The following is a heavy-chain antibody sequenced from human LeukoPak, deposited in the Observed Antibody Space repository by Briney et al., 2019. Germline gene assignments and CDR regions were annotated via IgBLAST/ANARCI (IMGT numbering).Heavy chain of an antibody. CDR3: ACGVAAAGWLYFDY. Sequence: SETLSLTCTVSGGSISSYYWSWIRQPAGKGLEWIGRIYSSGTTNYNPSLKSRVTMSIDTTQFSLKLSSVTAADTAVYFCACGVAAAGWLYFDYWGQGSLVTVSS. CDR1: GGSISSYY. D-gene: IGHD6-13*01. CDR2: IYSSGTT. J-gene: IGHJ4*02. V-gene: IGHV4-4*07.